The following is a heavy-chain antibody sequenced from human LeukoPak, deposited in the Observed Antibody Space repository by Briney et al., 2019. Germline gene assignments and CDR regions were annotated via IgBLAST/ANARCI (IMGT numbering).Heavy chain of an antibody. J-gene: IGHJ4*02. D-gene: IGHD3-3*01. Sequence: KPSETLSLTCAVYGGSFSGYYWSWIRQPPGKGLEWIGEINHSGSTNYNPSLKSRVTISVDTSKNQFSLKLSSVTAADTAVYYCARTPIMDVLRFFLTSSVSGFDYWGQGTLVTVSS. CDR3: ARTPIMDVLRFFLTSSVSGFDY. CDR2: INHSGST. V-gene: IGHV4-34*01. CDR1: GGSFSGYY.